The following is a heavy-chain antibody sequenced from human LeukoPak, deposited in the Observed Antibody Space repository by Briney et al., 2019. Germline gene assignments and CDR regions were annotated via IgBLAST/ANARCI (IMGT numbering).Heavy chain of an antibody. J-gene: IGHJ5*02. D-gene: IGHD3-22*01. Sequence: SETLSLTCTVSGGSISSSSYYWGWIRQPPGKGLEWIGSIYYSGSTYYNPSLKGRVTISVDTSKNQFSLKLSSVTAADTAVYYCARATMIVASRWFDPWGQGTLVTVSS. CDR1: GGSISSSSYY. CDR3: ARATMIVASRWFDP. V-gene: IGHV4-39*07. CDR2: IYYSGST.